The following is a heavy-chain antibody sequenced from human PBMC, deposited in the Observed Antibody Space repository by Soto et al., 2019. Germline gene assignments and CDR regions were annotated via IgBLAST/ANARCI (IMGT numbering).Heavy chain of an antibody. CDR1: VFLLCTSGVG. J-gene: IGHJ3*02. CDR2: IYLDDDT. CDR3: AHRVKYYYGSGSYNDAFDI. D-gene: IGHD3-10*01. V-gene: IGHV2-5*02. Sequence: QIPLKASGHSLVQLKKTLPLTCTVSVFLLCTSGVGVGWIRQPPVQYLEWLALIYLDDDTRYSPSLKSRLTITKYTSKHQVVLTMTHLDPVDTATYYCAHRVKYYYGSGSYNDAFDIWGKGTMVTFSS.